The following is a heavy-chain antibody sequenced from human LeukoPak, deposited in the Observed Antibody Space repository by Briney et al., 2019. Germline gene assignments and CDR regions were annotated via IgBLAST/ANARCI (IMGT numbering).Heavy chain of an antibody. CDR2: INWHGGST. CDR3: ARDRYGSGSYYIDY. J-gene: IGHJ4*02. D-gene: IGHD3-10*01. CDR1: GFTFDDYG. V-gene: IGHV3-20*01. Sequence: GGSLRVSCAAPGFTFDDYGMRRVRQALGKGLGWVSGINWHGGSTGYADSVKGRFTISRDNAKNSLYLQMNSLRAEDTALYHCARDRYGSGSYYIDYWGQGTLVTVSS.